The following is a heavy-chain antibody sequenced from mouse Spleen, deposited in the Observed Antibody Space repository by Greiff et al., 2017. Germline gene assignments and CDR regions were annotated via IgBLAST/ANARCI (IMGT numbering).Heavy chain of an antibody. CDR3: ARHPITTVVAPFAY. CDR1: GFTFSSYA. CDR2: ISSGGSYT. Sequence: EVQLVESGGGLVKPGGSLKLSCAASGFTFSSYAMSWVRQTPEKRLEWVATISSGGSYTYYPDSVKGRFTISRDNAKNTLYLQMSSLRSEDTAMYYCARHPITTVVAPFAYWGQGTLVTVSA. V-gene: IGHV5-9-3*01. D-gene: IGHD1-1*01. J-gene: IGHJ3*01.